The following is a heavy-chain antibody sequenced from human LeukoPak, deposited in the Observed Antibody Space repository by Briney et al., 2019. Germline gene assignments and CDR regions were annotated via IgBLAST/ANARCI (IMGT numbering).Heavy chain of an antibody. V-gene: IGHV4-34*01. CDR2: INHSGSA. J-gene: IGHJ6*02. Sequence: SETLSLTCAVYGGSFSGYYWSWIRQPPGKGLEWIGEINHSGSAYYNPSLKSRVTISVDRSKNQFSLKLSSVTAADTAVYYCARVNWNYEPATNYYYYGMDVWGQGTTVTVSS. CDR1: GGSFSGYY. D-gene: IGHD1-7*01. CDR3: ARVNWNYEPATNYYYYGMDV.